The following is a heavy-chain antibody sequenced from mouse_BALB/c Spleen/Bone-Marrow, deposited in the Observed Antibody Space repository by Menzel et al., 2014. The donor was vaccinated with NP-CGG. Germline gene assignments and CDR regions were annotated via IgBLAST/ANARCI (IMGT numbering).Heavy chain of an antibody. D-gene: IGHD2-2*01. CDR2: INPSNGRA. V-gene: IGHV1S81*02. J-gene: IGHJ3*01. Sequence: VQLQQSGAELVKPGASVKLSCKASGYTFTSYWMHWVKQRPGQGLEWIGEINPSNGRADYNEKSRSKATLTVDRSSSTAYMQLSSLTSEGSAVYYCARAGGYDGFAYWGQGTLVTVSA. CDR1: GYTFTSYW. CDR3: ARAGGYDGFAY.